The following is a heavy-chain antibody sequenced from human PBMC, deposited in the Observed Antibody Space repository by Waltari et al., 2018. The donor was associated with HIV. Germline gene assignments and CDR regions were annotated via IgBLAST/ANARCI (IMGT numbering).Heavy chain of an antibody. CDR3: ARPLVSDGFVGY. Sequence: EVQLVESGGGLFQPGGSLSFSRAATGFPFGSIWMSGVRQAPGKGLEWVANIKQDGSEKYYGDSVKGRFTISRDNAKNSLYLQMNSLRAEDTAVYYCARPLVSDGFVGYWGQGTLVTVSS. D-gene: IGHD3-10*01. CDR2: IKQDGSEK. CDR1: GFPFGSIW. J-gene: IGHJ4*02. V-gene: IGHV3-7*01.